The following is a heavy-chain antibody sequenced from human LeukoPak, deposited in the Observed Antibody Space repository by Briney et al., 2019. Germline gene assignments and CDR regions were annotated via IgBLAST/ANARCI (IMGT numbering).Heavy chain of an antibody. V-gene: IGHV4-4*02. J-gene: IGHJ5*02. Sequence: PSGTLSLTCAVSGGSISSSNWWSWVRQPPGKGLEWIEEIYHSGSTNYNPSLKSRVTISVDKSKNQFSLKLSSVTAADTAVYYCARKVGYCTNGVCYEYNWFDPWGQGTLVTVSS. CDR1: GGSISSSNW. D-gene: IGHD2-8*01. CDR3: ARKVGYCTNGVCYEYNWFDP. CDR2: IYHSGST.